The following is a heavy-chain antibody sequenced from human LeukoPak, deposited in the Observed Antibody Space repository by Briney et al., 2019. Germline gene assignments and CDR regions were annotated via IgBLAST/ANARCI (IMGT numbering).Heavy chain of an antibody. Sequence: PSETLSLTCAVYGGSFSGYYWSWIRQPPGKGLEWIGEINHSGSTNYNPSLKSRVTISVDTSKNQFSLKLSSVTSADTAVYYCARLRFQLRYYYSYMDVWGKGTTVTVSS. J-gene: IGHJ6*03. CDR2: INHSGST. D-gene: IGHD3-3*01. V-gene: IGHV4-34*01. CDR1: GGSFSGYY. CDR3: ARLRFQLRYYYSYMDV.